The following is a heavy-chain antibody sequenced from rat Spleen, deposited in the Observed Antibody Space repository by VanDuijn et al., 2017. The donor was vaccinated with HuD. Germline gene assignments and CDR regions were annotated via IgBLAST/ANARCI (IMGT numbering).Heavy chain of an antibody. CDR3: ARQGIIRGYYFDD. J-gene: IGHJ2*01. Sequence: EVQLVESGGGLVQPGRSLKLSCAASGFTFSNYGMHWIRQAPTKGLEWVASISPNCGNTYYRDSVKGRFTISRDIARSTLYLQMDSLRSEDTATYYCARQGIIRGYYFDDWGQGVMVTVSS. D-gene: IGHD4-3*01. CDR1: GFTFSNYG. CDR2: ISPNCGNT. V-gene: IGHV5-19*01.